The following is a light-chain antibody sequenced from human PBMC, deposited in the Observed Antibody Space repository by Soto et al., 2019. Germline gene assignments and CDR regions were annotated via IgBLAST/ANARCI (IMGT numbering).Light chain of an antibody. CDR2: AAS. Sequence: EIQMTQSPASLSASVGDRVIITCRASQSISSYLNWYQQKPGKAPKLLIYAASSMQSGVPSRFSGSGSGTDFTLTISSLQPEDFATYYCQQSYSTLGTFGQGTKLEIK. CDR3: QQSYSTLGT. CDR1: QSISSY. V-gene: IGKV1-39*01. J-gene: IGKJ2*01.